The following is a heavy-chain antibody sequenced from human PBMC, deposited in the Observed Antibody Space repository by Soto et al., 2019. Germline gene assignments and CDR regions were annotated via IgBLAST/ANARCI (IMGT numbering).Heavy chain of an antibody. CDR2: ISSSSSYI. CDR1: GFTFSSYS. V-gene: IGHV3-21*01. CDR3: ARDLSQLERQGYYYGMDV. D-gene: IGHD1-1*01. Sequence: PGGSLRLSCAASGFTFSSYSMNWVRQAPGKGLEWVSSISSSSSYIYYADSVKGRFTISRDNAKNSLYLQMNSLRAEDTAVYYCARDLSQLERQGYYYGMDVWGQGTTVTVSS. J-gene: IGHJ6*02.